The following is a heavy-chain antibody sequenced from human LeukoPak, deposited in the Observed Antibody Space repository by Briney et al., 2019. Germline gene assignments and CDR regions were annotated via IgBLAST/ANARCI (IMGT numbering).Heavy chain of an antibody. Sequence: QPGGPLRLSCTASGFTFSSYEMNWVRQGLEWISYIHRGASAIYYAGSVKGRFAISRDDAKNSLYLQMDSLRVEDMAIYYCARGHSDALFYWGQGTRVTVSS. J-gene: IGHJ4*02. CDR2: IHRGASAI. V-gene: IGHV3-48*03. CDR1: GFTFSSYE. CDR3: ARGHSDALFY. D-gene: IGHD2-21*02.